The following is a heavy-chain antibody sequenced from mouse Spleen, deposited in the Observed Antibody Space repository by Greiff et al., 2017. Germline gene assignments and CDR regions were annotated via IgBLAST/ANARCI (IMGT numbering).Heavy chain of an antibody. V-gene: IGHV1-81*01. CDR2: IYPRSGNT. J-gene: IGHJ3*01. D-gene: IGHD2-4*01. CDR3: ATTMITGFAY. Sequence: QVQLQQSGAELARPGASVKLSCKASGYTFTSYGISWVKQRTGQGLEWIGEIYPRSGNTYYNEKFKGKATLTADKSSSTAYMELRSLTSEDSAVYFCATTMITGFAYWGQGTLVTVSA. CDR1: GYTFTSYG.